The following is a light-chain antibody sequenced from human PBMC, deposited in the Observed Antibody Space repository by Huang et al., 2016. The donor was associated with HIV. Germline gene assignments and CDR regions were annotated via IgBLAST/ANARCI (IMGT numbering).Light chain of an antibody. CDR2: WAS. CDR3: QQYYSTPPG. CDR1: QSVLYSSNNKNY. Sequence: DIVMTQSPDSLAVSLGERATINCKSSQSVLYSSNNKNYLACYQQKPGQPPKLLIYWASTRESGVPDRFSGSGSGTDFTLTISSLQAGDVAVYYCQQYYSTPPGFGQGTRLDIK. V-gene: IGKV4-1*01. J-gene: IGKJ5*01.